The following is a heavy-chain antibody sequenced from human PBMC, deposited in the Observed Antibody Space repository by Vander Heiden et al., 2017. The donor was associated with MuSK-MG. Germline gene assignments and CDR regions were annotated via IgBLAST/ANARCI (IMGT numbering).Heavy chain of an antibody. D-gene: IGHD2-21*01. J-gene: IGHJ3*02. CDR3: AHTPYPASRFVALDI. Sequence: EVLLLESGGGLVQPGGSLRLSCTASGFTFSSYSMSWVRQTPGKGLEWVSAIIDRGDKTYYADSVKGRFTISRDNSKNTMYLQMNNMRAEDTALYYCAHTPYPASRFVALDIWGQGTLVTVSS. CDR1: GFTFSSYS. V-gene: IGHV3-23*01. CDR2: IIDRGDKT.